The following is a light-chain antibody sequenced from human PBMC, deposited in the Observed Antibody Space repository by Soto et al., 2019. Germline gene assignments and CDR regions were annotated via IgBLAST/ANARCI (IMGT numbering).Light chain of an antibody. CDR1: ESIGSN. Sequence: EIVMTQSPATLSVSPGDRVTLSCRASESIGSNVAWYRQKPGQAPRLLMYGTSVRATGIPARFSGSGSETEFTLTISGLQPEDFAIYYCQQWIRWTFGQGTRLELK. CDR2: GTS. V-gene: IGKV3-15*01. J-gene: IGKJ1*01. CDR3: QQWIRWT.